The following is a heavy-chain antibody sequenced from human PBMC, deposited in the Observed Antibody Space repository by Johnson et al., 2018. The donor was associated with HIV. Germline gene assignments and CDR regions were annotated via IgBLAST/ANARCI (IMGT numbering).Heavy chain of an antibody. V-gene: IGHV3-33*03. CDR3: AGGDWLTVITSPDAFDI. D-gene: IGHD4-23*01. CDR1: GFTFSDYY. Sequence: QVQLVESGGGLVKPGGSLRLSCAASGFTFSDYYMSWIRQAPGKGLEWVAVIWYDGTNKYYADSVKGRFTISRDNSKNTLYLQMNSLRTEDTAVYYCAGGDWLTVITSPDAFDIWGQGTMVTVSS. CDR2: IWYDGTNK. J-gene: IGHJ3*02.